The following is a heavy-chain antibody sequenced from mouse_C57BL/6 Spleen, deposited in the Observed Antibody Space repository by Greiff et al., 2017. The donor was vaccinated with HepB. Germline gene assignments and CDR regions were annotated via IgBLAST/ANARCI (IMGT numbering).Heavy chain of an antibody. CDR2: IDPSDSYT. J-gene: IGHJ3*01. CDR3: ARGDYDYDWFAY. D-gene: IGHD2-4*01. CDR1: GYTFTSYW. Sequence: QVQLQQPGAELVMPGASVKLSCKASGYTFTSYWMHWVKQRPGQGLEWIGEIDPSDSYTNYNQKFKGKSTLTVDKSSSTAYMQLSSLTSEDSAVYYCARGDYDYDWFAYGGQGTLVTVSA. V-gene: IGHV1-69*01.